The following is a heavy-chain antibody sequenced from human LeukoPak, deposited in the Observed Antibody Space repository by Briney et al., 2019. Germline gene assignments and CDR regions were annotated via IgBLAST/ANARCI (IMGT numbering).Heavy chain of an antibody. D-gene: IGHD2-2*01. V-gene: IGHV1-69*01. CDR3: ARAYCSSTSCYGTLVY. J-gene: IGHJ4*02. Sequence: SVKVSCKASGCTFSSYAISWVRQAPGQGLEWMGGIIPIFGTANYAQKFQGRVTITADESTSTPYMELSSLRSDDTAVYYCARAYCSSTSCYGTLVYWGQGTLVTVSS. CDR2: IIPIFGTA. CDR1: GCTFSSYA.